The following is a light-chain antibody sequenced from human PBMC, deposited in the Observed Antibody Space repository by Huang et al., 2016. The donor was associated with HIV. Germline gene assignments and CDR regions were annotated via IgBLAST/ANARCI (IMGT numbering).Light chain of an antibody. J-gene: IGKJ2*01. CDR1: QSVSNN. V-gene: IGKV3-15*01. CDR2: GAS. Sequence: EMVMTQSPATLSVSPGERVTLSCRASQSVSNNLAWYQQKPGQAPRLLIYGASTRAPGIPARFSGSGSGTEFTLTISGLHSEDFAVYYCQQYNNWPPNTFGQGTKLEIK. CDR3: QQYNNWPPNT.